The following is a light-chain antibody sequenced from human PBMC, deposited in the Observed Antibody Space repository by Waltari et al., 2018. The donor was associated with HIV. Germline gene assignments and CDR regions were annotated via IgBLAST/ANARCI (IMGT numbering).Light chain of an antibody. CDR3: EAWDSSLGVL. CDR2: DDD. V-gene: IGLV1-51*01. J-gene: IGLJ3*02. CDR1: NSNIGHNY. Sequence: QSVLTQPPSVSAAPGQRVTISCSGSNSNIGHNYVSWYQQFPGTAPNLLLYDDDKRPSGIPGRFSGSKSGTSATLIITGLQPGDEADYYCEAWDSSLGVLFGGGTKLTVL.